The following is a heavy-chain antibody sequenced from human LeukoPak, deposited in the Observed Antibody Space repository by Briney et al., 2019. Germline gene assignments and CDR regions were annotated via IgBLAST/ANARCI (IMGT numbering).Heavy chain of an antibody. CDR1: GFTFSNYA. J-gene: IGHJ4*02. Sequence: GGSLRLSCAASGFTFSNYAMSWVRQAPGKGLEWVSSMSGSGGSTYYADSVKGRFTISRDNAKNSLYLQMNSLRAEDTAVYYCARGSGYSVLDYWGQGTLVTVSS. CDR2: MSGSGGST. V-gene: IGHV3-23*01. D-gene: IGHD3-3*01. CDR3: ARGSGYSVLDY.